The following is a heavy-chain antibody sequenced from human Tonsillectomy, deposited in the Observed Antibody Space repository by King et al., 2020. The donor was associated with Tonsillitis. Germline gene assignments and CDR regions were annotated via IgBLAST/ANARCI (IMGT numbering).Heavy chain of an antibody. CDR1: GFTFSAYE. V-gene: IGHV3-48*03. Sequence: VQLVESRGGLVQPGGSLRLSCAASGFTFSAYEMSWVRQAPGKGLEWVSYISSSGSTIYYADSVKGRFTISRDNAQNSLYLQMNSLRAEDTAVYYCARPPGYSYGVDYWGQGTLVTVSS. D-gene: IGHD5-18*01. CDR2: ISSSGSTI. J-gene: IGHJ4*02. CDR3: ARPPGYSYGVDY.